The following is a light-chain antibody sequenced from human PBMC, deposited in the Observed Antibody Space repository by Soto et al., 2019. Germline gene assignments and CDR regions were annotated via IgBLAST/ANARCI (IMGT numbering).Light chain of an antibody. J-gene: IGKJ5*01. V-gene: IGKV3D-15*01. CDR3: QQYKRHYT. CDR2: GVS. Sequence: LIYGVSNRATGIPDRFSASGSGTEFTLTVSSLRPDDFATYFCQQYKRHYTFGQGTRLEIK.